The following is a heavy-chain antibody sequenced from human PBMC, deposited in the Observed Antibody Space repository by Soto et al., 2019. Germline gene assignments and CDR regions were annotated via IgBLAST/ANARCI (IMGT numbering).Heavy chain of an antibody. CDR1: GYSFTIYW. Sequence: GESLKISCNASGYSFTIYWIGWVRQMPGKGLEWMGIIYPDDSDTRYSPSFQGQVTISADKSISTAYLQWSRLKASGTAMYYCARRRFKGPWMATTRENWFDPWGQGTLVTVYS. V-gene: IGHV5-51*01. CDR2: IYPDDSDT. J-gene: IGHJ5*02. CDR3: ARRRFKGPWMATTRENWFDP. D-gene: IGHD5-12*01.